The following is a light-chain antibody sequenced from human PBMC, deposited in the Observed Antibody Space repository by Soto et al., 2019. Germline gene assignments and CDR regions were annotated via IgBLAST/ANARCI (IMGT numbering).Light chain of an antibody. J-gene: IGKJ2*01. CDR3: MQALQTPYT. CDR2: LGS. V-gene: IGKV2-28*01. Sequence: DFVMTQSPLSLPVTPGEPASISCRSSQSLLHSDGYNYLDWYLQKPGQSPHFLIYLGSNRASVVPDRFSGSGSGTDFTLKISRVEAEDVGVYYCMQALQTPYTFGQGTKLEIK. CDR1: QSLLHSDGYNY.